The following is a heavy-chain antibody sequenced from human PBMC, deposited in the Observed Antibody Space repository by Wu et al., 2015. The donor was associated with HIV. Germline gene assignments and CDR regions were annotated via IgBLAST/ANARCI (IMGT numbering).Heavy chain of an antibody. CDR3: APQGGITSYYDDIGYFPSGY. V-gene: IGHV1-2*02. D-gene: IGHD3-22*01. J-gene: IGHJ4*02. CDR1: GYTFTDYH. Sequence: QVQLVQSGAEVKKPGTSVKVSCKASGYTFTDYHIHWVRQAPGQGLEWMGYINPNSGGTNYTQKFHDRVTMTRDTSINTAYMELKRLTSDDTAIYYCAPQGGITSYYDDIGYFPSGYWGQGTLVTVSS. CDR2: INPNSGGT.